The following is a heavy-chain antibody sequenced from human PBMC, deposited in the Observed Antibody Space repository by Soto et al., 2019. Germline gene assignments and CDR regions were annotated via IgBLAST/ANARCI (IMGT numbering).Heavy chain of an antibody. CDR3: AIRGASQWLKF. D-gene: IGHD6-19*01. CDR2: IYTGDSDT. CDR1: GYSFTSYW. V-gene: IGHV5-51*01. J-gene: IGHJ4*02. Sequence: GESLKISCKGSGYSFTSYWIGWVRQVPVKGLEWMGIIYTGDSDTRYSPSFQGQVTISADKSISTAYLQWSSLKASDTAIYYCAIRGASQWLKFWGQGTLVTVSS.